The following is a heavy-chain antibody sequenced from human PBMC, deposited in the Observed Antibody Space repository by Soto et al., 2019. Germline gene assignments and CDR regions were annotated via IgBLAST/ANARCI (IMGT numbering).Heavy chain of an antibody. D-gene: IGHD3-3*01. CDR3: GRGQRFSHWFDP. J-gene: IGHJ5*02. Sequence: SETLSLPCTVSCGTIIDYYWPWILQPAGKGLEWIGRIYSSGNTKYNPSLQSRVTMSLDTSNNQFSLRLTSVTAADTAVYYCGRGQRFSHWFDPWGEGTLVTVYS. CDR2: IYSSGNT. CDR1: CGTIIDYY. V-gene: IGHV4-4*07.